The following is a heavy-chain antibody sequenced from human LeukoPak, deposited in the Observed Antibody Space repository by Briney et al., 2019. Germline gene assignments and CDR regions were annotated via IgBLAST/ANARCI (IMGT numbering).Heavy chain of an antibody. Sequence: ASVKVSCKASGYTSTSYGISWVRQAPGQGLEWMGWISAYNGNTNYAQKLQGRVTMTTDTSTSTAYMELRSLRSDDTAVYYCARSYDYVWGSYRYPFGDYWGQGTLVTVSS. V-gene: IGHV1-18*01. J-gene: IGHJ4*02. D-gene: IGHD3-16*02. CDR1: GYTSTSYG. CDR3: ARSYDYVWGSYRYPFGDY. CDR2: ISAYNGNT.